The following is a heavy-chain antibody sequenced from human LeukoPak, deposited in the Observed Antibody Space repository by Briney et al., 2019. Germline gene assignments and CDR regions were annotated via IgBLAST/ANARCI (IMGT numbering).Heavy chain of an antibody. V-gene: IGHV3-73*01. J-gene: IGHJ4*02. Sequence: GGSLRLSCAASGFTFSGSAMHWVRQASGKGLEWVGRIRSKANSYATAYAASVKGRLTISRDDSKNTAYLQMNSLKTEDTAVYYCTRRGGDSSGDFDYWGQGTLVTVSS. D-gene: IGHD3-22*01. CDR2: IRSKANSYAT. CDR1: GFTFSGSA. CDR3: TRRGGDSSGDFDY.